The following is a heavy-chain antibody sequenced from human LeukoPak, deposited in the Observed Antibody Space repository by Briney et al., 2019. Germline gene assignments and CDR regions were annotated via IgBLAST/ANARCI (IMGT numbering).Heavy chain of an antibody. V-gene: IGHV4-31*03. CDR3: ARDEVNWFDP. CDR1: GGSISSGGYY. CDR2: IYYSGST. J-gene: IGHJ5*02. Sequence: SETLSLTCTVSGGSISSGGYYWSWIRQHPGKGLEWIGYIYYSGSTYYNPSLKSRVTISVDTSKNQFSLKLSSVTAADTAAYYCARDEVNWFDPWGQGTLVTVSS.